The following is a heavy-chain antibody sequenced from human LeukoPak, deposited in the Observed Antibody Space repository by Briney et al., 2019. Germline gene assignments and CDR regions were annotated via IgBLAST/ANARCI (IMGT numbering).Heavy chain of an antibody. J-gene: IGHJ6*02. CDR1: GFTVSIED. Sequence: GALRLSFSASGFTVSIEDMSWVRQALGKGLQWVSTIYSGGSTYYADSVKGRFTVSRDNSKNTLYLQMNSLRAEDTAVYYCARDPGLPNGMDVWGQGTTVTVSS. CDR2: IYSGGST. CDR3: ARDPGLPNGMDV. V-gene: IGHV3-66*01.